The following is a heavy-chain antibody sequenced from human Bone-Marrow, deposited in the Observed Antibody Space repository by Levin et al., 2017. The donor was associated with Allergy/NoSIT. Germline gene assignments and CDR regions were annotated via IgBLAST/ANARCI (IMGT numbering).Heavy chain of an antibody. D-gene: IGHD2-15*01. V-gene: IGHV3-30-3*01. CDR2: ITSDGSNK. CDR3: ARAYGDCSVGSCYKSRPYDW. CDR1: GFTFSSYA. Sequence: QTGGSLRLSCAASGFTFSSYAMHWVRQAPGKRLQWVAVITSDGSNKYYADSVLGRFTISRDNSKNTVYLQLSSLRAEDTSVYYCARAYGDCSVGSCYKSRPYDWWGQGTLVTVSS. J-gene: IGHJ4*02.